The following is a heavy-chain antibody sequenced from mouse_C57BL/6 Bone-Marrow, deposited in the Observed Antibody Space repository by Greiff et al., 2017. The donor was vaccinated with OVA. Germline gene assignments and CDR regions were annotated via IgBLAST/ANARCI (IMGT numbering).Heavy chain of an antibody. J-gene: IGHJ4*01. Sequence: VQLQQPGAELVRPGSSVKLSCKASGYTFTSYWMDWVKQRPGQGLEWIGNIYPSDSETHYNQKFKDKATLTVDKSSSTAYMQLSSLTSEDSAVYYCARWGLERAMDYWGQGTSVTVSS. V-gene: IGHV1-61*01. D-gene: IGHD3-1*01. CDR2: IYPSDSET. CDR3: ARWGLERAMDY. CDR1: GYTFTSYW.